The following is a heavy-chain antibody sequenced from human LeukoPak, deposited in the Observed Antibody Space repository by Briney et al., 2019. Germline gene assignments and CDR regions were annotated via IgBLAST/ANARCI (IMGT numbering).Heavy chain of an antibody. CDR1: GFTFSSYA. CDR3: ARAPTYYGTGGSSEYFQH. V-gene: IGHV3-30-3*01. Sequence: GGSLRLSCAASGFTFSSYAMHWVRQAPGKGLEWVAVISYDGSNKYYADSVKGRFTISRDNSKNTLYLQMNSLRAEDTAVYYCARAPTYYGTGGSSEYFQHWGQGTLVTVSS. D-gene: IGHD3-10*01. J-gene: IGHJ1*01. CDR2: ISYDGSNK.